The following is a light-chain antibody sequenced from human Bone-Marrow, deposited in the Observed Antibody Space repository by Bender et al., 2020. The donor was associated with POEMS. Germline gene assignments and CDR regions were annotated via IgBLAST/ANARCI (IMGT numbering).Light chain of an antibody. J-gene: IGLJ3*02. CDR1: SRDVGNYNV. V-gene: IGLV2-14*02. Sequence: QSALTQPASVSGSPGQSITISCTGTSRDVGNYNVVSWYQQHPGKAPKLMIYEVNKRPSGVSHRFSGSKSGNTASLTISGLRAEDEADYFCSSYTSGIWVFGGGTKLTVL. CDR3: SSYTSGIWV. CDR2: EVN.